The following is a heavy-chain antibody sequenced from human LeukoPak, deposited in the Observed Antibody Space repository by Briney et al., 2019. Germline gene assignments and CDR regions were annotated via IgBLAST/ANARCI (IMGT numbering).Heavy chain of an antibody. CDR1: GYTFTSYG. V-gene: IGHV1-18*01. Sequence: ASVKVSCKASGYTFTSYGISWVRQAPGQGLEWMGWISAYNGNTNYAQKLQGRVTMTTDTSTSTAYMELSSLRSDDTAVYYCARDPGERDIVDWFDPWGQGTLVTVSS. D-gene: IGHD2-15*01. CDR3: ARDPGERDIVDWFDP. J-gene: IGHJ5*02. CDR2: ISAYNGNT.